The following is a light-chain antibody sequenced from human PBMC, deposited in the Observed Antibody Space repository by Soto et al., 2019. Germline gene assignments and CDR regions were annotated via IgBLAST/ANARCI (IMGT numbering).Light chain of an antibody. J-gene: IGLJ1*01. CDR3: CSYSGSSTSL. Sequence: QSALTQPASVSGSPGQSITISCTGTSSVVGSYNLVSWYQQHPGKAPKLMIYEVSKRPSGVSNRFSGSKSGNTASLTISGLQAEDEADYYCCSYSGSSTSLFGTGSKVTV. CDR1: SSVVGSYNL. V-gene: IGLV2-23*02. CDR2: EVS.